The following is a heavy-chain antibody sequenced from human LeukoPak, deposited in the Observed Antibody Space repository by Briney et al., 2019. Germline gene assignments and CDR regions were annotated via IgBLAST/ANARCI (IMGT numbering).Heavy chain of an antibody. V-gene: IGHV1-2*04. D-gene: IGHD1-26*01. J-gene: IGHJ3*02. CDR1: GYTFTGYY. Sequence: ASVKVSCKASGYTFTGYYMHLVRQAPGQGLEWMEWINPNSGGTNYAQKFQGWVTMTRDTSISTAYMELSRLRSDDTAVYYCARDQGSYPHDAFDIWGQGTMVTVSS. CDR2: INPNSGGT. CDR3: ARDQGSYPHDAFDI.